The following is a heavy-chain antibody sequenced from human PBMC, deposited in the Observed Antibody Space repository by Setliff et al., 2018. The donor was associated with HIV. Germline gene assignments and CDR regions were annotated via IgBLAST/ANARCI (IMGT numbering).Heavy chain of an antibody. CDR2: ISWNGGST. J-gene: IGHJ4*02. CDR1: GFTFDDYA. CDR3: ARGPTGSGSAYLDF. V-gene: IGHV3-43D*03. Sequence: GVLRLSCAASGFTFDDYAMHWVRQVPGKGLEWVSLISWNGGSTYYADSVRGRFAISRDNNKNFLYLQMSSLRTDDSALYYCARGPTGSGSAYLDFWCQGTLFTVSS. D-gene: IGHD3-10*01.